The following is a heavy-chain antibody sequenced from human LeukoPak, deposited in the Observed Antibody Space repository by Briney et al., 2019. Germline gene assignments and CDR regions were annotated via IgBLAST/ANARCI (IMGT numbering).Heavy chain of an antibody. Sequence: ASVTVPCKASGFTFTNYDINWVRQATGQGLEWIGWMNPRNGNTGYAQKFQGRVTMTRDTSISTAYMELRSLRSEDTAVYYCVRDGEGVAISVNYWFDPWGQGTLVTVSS. CDR1: GFTFTNYD. V-gene: IGHV1-8*01. CDR2: MNPRNGNT. J-gene: IGHJ5*02. D-gene: IGHD3-10*01. CDR3: VRDGEGVAISVNYWFDP.